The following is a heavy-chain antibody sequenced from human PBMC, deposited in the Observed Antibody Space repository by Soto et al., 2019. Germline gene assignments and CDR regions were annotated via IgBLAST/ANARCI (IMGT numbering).Heavy chain of an antibody. D-gene: IGHD3-16*01. CDR3: ARTCGRYATGCVDY. J-gene: IGHJ4*02. CDR1: GGTFSSFT. Sequence: SVKVSCKASGGTFSSFTIDWVRQAPGQGLEWMGRIIPILGITHYAQKFQGRVTIDADKSSSTAYMEVSSLRSGDTAMYYCARTCGRYATGCVDYWGQGTLVTVSS. CDR2: IIPILGIT. V-gene: IGHV1-69*02.